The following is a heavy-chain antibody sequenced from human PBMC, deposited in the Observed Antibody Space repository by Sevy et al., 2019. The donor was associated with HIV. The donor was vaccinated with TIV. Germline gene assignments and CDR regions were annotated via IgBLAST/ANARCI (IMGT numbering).Heavy chain of an antibody. CDR1: GFTFSSYV. D-gene: IGHD3-22*01. Sequence: GGSLRLSCAASGFTFSSYVMHWVRQAPGKGLEWVAIIWSDGAYQYHGHSVKGRFTISRDNSKNTLYLQMNNVRVEDTAVYYCARGGYYYDNAAYYALDSWGQGTLVTVSS. CDR3: ARGGYYYDNAAYYALDS. V-gene: IGHV3-33*08. J-gene: IGHJ4*02. CDR2: IWSDGAYQ.